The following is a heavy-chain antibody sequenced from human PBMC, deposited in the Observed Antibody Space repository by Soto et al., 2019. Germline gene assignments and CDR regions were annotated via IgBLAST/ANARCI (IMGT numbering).Heavy chain of an antibody. D-gene: IGHD6-19*01. CDR2: ISVYNGNT. Sequence: QVQLTQSGAEVKKPGASVKVSCKASGYTFTSYGISWVRQAPGQGLEWMGWISVYNGNTNYAQKVQGRVTLTTDTSKSTAYMELRSLRSDDTAVYYCARRSHGLIVPGTYYYYMDVWGKGTTVTVSS. V-gene: IGHV1-18*01. J-gene: IGHJ6*03. CDR1: GYTFTSYG. CDR3: ARRSHGLIVPGTYYYYMDV.